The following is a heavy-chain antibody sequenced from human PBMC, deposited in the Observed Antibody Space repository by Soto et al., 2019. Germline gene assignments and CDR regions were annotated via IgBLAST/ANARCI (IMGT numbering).Heavy chain of an antibody. CDR3: ARYLCTSTTCNGEFDY. V-gene: IGHV4-28*01. CDR1: GYSISTSNW. Sequence: PSETLSLTCGVSGYSISTSNWWGWIRQPPGKGLEWIGYIYHSGSTYYNPSLQSRVTMSVDTSKNQFSLKLSSVTAVDTAVYYCARYLCTSTTCNGEFDYWGQGTLVTVSS. CDR2: IYHSGST. D-gene: IGHD2-2*01. J-gene: IGHJ4*02.